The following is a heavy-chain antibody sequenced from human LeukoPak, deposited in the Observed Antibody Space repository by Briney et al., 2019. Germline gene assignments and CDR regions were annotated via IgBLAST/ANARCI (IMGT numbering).Heavy chain of an antibody. D-gene: IGHD3-3*01. V-gene: IGHV1-69*13. Sequence: SVKVSCKASGGTFSSYAISWVRQAPGQGLEWMGGIIPIFGTANYAQKFQGRVTITADESTSTASMELSSLRSEDTAVYYCARTVSYYDFWSGYDNWFDPWGQGTLVTVSS. CDR2: IIPIFGTA. CDR1: GGTFSSYA. J-gene: IGHJ5*02. CDR3: ARTVSYYDFWSGYDNWFDP.